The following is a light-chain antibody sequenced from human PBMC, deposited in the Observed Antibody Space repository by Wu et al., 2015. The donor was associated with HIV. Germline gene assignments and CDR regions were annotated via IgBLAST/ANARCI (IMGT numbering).Light chain of an antibody. CDR3: QQYDSSPVT. V-gene: IGKV3-15*01. CDR2: GAV. CDR1: QSVGGD. Sequence: EVVMTQSPVTLSVSPGERVTLSCRASQSVGGDVAWYQQKPGQAPRLLIFGAVTRTTGIPARFSGSGSGTDFTLTISGLQSEDFAVYYCQQYDSSPVTFGQGTRLEIK. J-gene: IGKJ5*01.